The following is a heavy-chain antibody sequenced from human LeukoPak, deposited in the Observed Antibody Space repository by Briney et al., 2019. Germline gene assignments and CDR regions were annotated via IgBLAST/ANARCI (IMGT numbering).Heavy chain of an antibody. CDR1: GFSFSRYW. CDR3: ARGEAFCDY. Sequence: GGSLRLSCAASGFSFSRYWMTWVRQAPGKGLEWVANIKEDGTKTYYVDSVKGRFTVSRDNAQNSLYLQMNSLTPENTAVYFCARGEAFCDYWGQGALVTVSS. J-gene: IGHJ4*02. V-gene: IGHV3-7*05. CDR2: IKEDGTKT.